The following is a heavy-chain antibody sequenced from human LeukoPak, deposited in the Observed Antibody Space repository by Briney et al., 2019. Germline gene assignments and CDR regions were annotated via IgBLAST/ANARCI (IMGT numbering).Heavy chain of an antibody. D-gene: IGHD1-7*01. CDR3: ARDRVPGTSPKMDY. CDR1: GFIFTNYF. J-gene: IGHJ4*02. CDR2: IKHDGSEK. V-gene: IGHV3-7*01. Sequence: PGGSLRLSCAASGFIFTNYFVSWVRQAPGKGLEWVASIKHDGSEKYYVDSVRGRFTISRDNTMNSLYLQMSSLRAEDTAVYYCARDRVPGTSPKMDYWGQGTLVTVSS.